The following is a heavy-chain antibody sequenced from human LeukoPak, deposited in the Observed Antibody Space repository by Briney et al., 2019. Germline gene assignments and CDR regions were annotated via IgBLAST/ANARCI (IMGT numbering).Heavy chain of an antibody. CDR2: INPNSGGT. V-gene: IGHV1-2*02. CDR1: GYTFTGYY. D-gene: IGHD6-6*01. J-gene: IGHJ3*02. Sequence: ASVKVSCKASGYTFTGYYMHWVRPAPGQGLEWMGWINPNSGGTNYAQKFQGRVTMTRDTSISTAYMELSRLRSDDTAVYYCARELGSSSAFDIWGQGTMVTVSS. CDR3: ARELGSSSAFDI.